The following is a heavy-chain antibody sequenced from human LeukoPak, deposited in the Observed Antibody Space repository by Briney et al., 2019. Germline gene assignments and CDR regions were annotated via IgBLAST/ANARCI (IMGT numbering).Heavy chain of an antibody. Sequence: GGSLRLSCAVSGITLSNYGMSWVRQAPGKGLEWVAGLSGGGGGATYADSVKGRFTISRDNSRNTLYLQMNSLRAEDTAVYFCAKRGVVIRVILVGFHREAYYFDSWGQGALVIVSS. CDR1: GITLSNYG. J-gene: IGHJ4*02. D-gene: IGHD3-16*02. CDR3: AKRGVVIRVILVGFHREAYYFDS. CDR2: LSGGGGGA. V-gene: IGHV3-23*01.